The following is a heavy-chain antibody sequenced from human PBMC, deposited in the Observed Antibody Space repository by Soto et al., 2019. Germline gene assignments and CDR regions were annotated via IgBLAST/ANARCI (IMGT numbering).Heavy chain of an antibody. CDR3: ARDGGSSGVDY. J-gene: IGHJ4*02. D-gene: IGHD6-19*01. Sequence: EVQLVESGGGLIQPGGSLRLSCAASGFTVSNNYMSWVRQAPGKGLEWVSVIYSGGTTYYSDSVKGRFTISRDNSKNTLYLQMNSLRAEDTAVDDCARDGGSSGVDYWGQGTLVTVSS. CDR1: GFTVSNNY. V-gene: IGHV3-53*01. CDR2: IYSGGTT.